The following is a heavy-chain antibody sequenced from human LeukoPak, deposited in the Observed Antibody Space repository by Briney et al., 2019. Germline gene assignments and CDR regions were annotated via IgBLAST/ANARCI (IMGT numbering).Heavy chain of an antibody. Sequence: GGSLRLSCAASGFTFNNYWMHWVRQAPGKGLVWVARTNTHGTSANYADSVKGRFIISRDNANNTLYLQMNGLRDEGTGVYYALAGYYYYYMDVWGKGTTVTVSS. J-gene: IGHJ6*03. V-gene: IGHV3-74*01. CDR3: LAGYYYYYMDV. D-gene: IGHD6-13*01. CDR1: GFTFNNYW. CDR2: TNTHGTSA.